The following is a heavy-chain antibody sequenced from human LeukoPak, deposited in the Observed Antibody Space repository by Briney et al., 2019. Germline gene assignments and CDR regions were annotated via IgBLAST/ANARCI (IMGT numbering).Heavy chain of an antibody. CDR2: INPSGGST. CDR1: GYTFTSYY. D-gene: IGHD3-22*01. CDR3: AGDQVGGSSGYYPWYFDY. Sequence: ASVKVSCKASGYTFTSYYMHWVRQAPGQGLEWMGIINPSGGSTSYAQKFQGRVTMARDTSTSTVYMELSSLRSEDTAVYYCAGDQVGGSSGYYPWYFDYWGQGTLVTVSS. V-gene: IGHV1-46*03. J-gene: IGHJ4*02.